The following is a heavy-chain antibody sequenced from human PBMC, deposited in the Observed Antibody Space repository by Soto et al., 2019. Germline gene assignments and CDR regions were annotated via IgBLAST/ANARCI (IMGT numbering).Heavy chain of an antibody. Sequence: ASVKVSCKASGYTFTGYYMHWVRQAPGQGLEWMGWINPNSGGTNYAQKFQGRVTMTRDTSISTAYMELSRLRSDDTAVYYCATLDPGIAAAGDLFDYWGQGTLVTVSS. CDR1: GYTFTGYY. V-gene: IGHV1-2*02. CDR3: ATLDPGIAAAGDLFDY. J-gene: IGHJ4*02. CDR2: INPNSGGT. D-gene: IGHD6-13*01.